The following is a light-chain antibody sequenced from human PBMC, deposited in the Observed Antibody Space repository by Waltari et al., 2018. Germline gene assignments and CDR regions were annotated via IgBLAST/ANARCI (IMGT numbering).Light chain of an antibody. CDR3: QQSYSTPLT. J-gene: IGKJ4*01. CDR2: AAY. CDR1: QSINSY. V-gene: IGKV1-39*01. Sequence: TCRASQSINSYLKWYQQKPGKAPKLLIYAAYSLQSGVPSRFSGSGSGTDFTLTISSLQPEDCATYYCQQSYSTPLTFGGGTKVEIK.